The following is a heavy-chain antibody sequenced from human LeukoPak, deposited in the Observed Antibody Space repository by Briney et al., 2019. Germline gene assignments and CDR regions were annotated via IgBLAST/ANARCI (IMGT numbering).Heavy chain of an antibody. CDR1: VYTFTGYY. CDR3: ARSGRGDRSGIDC. V-gene: IGHV1-2*02. CDR2: INPNSGGT. Sequence: ASVKVSCKPSVYTFTGYYIHWVRQAPGQGLEWMGCINPNSGGTNYAQKFQGRVTMTRDTSISTAYMDLSSVRCDDTAVYYCARSGRGDRSGIDCWGQGTLVTVSS. J-gene: IGHJ4*01. D-gene: IGHD6-25*01.